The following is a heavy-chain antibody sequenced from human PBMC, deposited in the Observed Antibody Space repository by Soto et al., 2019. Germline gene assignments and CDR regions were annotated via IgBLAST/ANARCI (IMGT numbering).Heavy chain of an antibody. D-gene: IGHD3-10*01. CDR1: EFTVSGTY. J-gene: IGHJ6*02. Sequence: GSLRLSCAASEFTVSGTYMSWVRQAPGKGLEWVSVTYSGGTTYYADSVKGRFSISRDTSKNTLYLQMYSLKVEDTAVYYCARGEVSLSYTSGRKGYYYALDVWGQGTTVTVSS. CDR3: ARGEVSLSYTSGRKGYYYALDV. V-gene: IGHV3-66*01. CDR2: TYSGGTT.